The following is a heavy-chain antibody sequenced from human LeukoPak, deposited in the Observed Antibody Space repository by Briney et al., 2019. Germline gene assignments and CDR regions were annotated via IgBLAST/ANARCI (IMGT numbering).Heavy chain of an antibody. CDR2: ISGSGGST. CDR1: GFTVSNNY. CDR3: ATGVSTGTAYYYYGMDV. V-gene: IGHV3-23*01. D-gene: IGHD4-4*01. Sequence: GGSLRLSCAASGFTVSNNYMTWVRQAPGKGLEWVSAISGSGGSTYYTDSVKGRFTISRDNSKNTLYLQMNSLRAEDTAVYYCATGVSTGTAYYYYGMDVWGQGTTVTVSS. J-gene: IGHJ6*02.